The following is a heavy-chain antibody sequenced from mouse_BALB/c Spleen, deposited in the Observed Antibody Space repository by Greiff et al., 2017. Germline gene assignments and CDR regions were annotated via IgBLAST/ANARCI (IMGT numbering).Heavy chain of an antibody. CDR1: GYTFTDYA. V-gene: IGHV1S137*01. CDR3: ARLGGNYPWYFDV. Sequence: QVQLQQSGAELVRPGVSVKISCKGSGYTFTDYAMHWVKQSHAKSLEWIGVISTYYGDASYNQKFKGKATMTVDKSSSTAYMELARLTSEDSAIYYCARLGGNYPWYFDVWGAGTTVTVSS. CDR2: ISTYYGDA. J-gene: IGHJ1*01. D-gene: IGHD2-1*01.